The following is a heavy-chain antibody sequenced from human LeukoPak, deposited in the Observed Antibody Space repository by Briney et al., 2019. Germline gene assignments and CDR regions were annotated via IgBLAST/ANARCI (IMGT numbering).Heavy chain of an antibody. CDR2: INPDGSRT. CDR1: GFTFSSNW. J-gene: IGHJ4*02. V-gene: IGHV3-74*01. D-gene: IGHD1-14*01. Sequence: PGGSLRLSCAASGFTFSSNWMHGVRQGPGKGLVWVSRINPDGSRTDYAESVKGRFTISRDNAKNTLSLEMNSLGDEDTAVYYCSRDFNGRNDFWGQGTLVTVSS. CDR3: SRDFNGRNDF.